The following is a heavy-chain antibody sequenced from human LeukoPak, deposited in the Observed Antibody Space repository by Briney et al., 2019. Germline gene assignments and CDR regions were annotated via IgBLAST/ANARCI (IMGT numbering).Heavy chain of an antibody. CDR1: GFTFSSYA. J-gene: IGHJ4*02. Sequence: GGSLRLSGAASGFTFSSYAMSWVRQAPGKGLEWVSAISGSGVSTYQADSVKGRFTISRDNSKNTLYLQMHSLRAEDTAVYYCVKDANGRGYYDSASYYDYWGQGTLVTVSS. CDR2: ISGSGVST. D-gene: IGHD3-10*01. V-gene: IGHV3-23*01. CDR3: VKDANGRGYYDSASYYDY.